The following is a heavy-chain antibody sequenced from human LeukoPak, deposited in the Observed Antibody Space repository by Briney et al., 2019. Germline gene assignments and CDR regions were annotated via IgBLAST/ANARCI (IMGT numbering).Heavy chain of an antibody. CDR1: GYTLTELS. CDR2: FDPEDGET. D-gene: IGHD6-6*01. Sequence: GASVKVSCKVSGYTLTELSMHWVRQAPGKGLEWMGGFDPEDGETSYAQKFQGRVTMTRDTSTSTVYMELSSLRSEDTAVYYCAREGGQLVPKHSYYYYGMDVWGQGTTVTVSS. V-gene: IGHV1-24*01. J-gene: IGHJ6*02. CDR3: AREGGQLVPKHSYYYYGMDV.